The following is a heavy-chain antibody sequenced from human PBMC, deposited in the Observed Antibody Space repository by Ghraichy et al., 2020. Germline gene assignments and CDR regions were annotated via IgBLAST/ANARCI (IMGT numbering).Heavy chain of an antibody. Sequence: GESLRLSCAASGFTFSSYAMSWVRQAPGKGLEWVSAISGSGGSTYYADSVKGRFTISRDNSKNTLYLQMNSLRAEDTAVYYCAKDVSSGWYFDYWGQGTLVTVSP. CDR1: GFTFSSYA. D-gene: IGHD6-19*01. V-gene: IGHV3-23*01. CDR3: AKDVSSGWYFDY. CDR2: ISGSGGST. J-gene: IGHJ4*02.